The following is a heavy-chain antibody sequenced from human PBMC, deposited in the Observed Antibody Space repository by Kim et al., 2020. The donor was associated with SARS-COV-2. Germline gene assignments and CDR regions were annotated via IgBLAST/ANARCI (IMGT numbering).Heavy chain of an antibody. CDR3: AKPFTAATDAFDI. D-gene: IGHD6-13*01. CDR2: IYHSGST. Sequence: SETLSLTCAVSGGSISSSNWWSWVRQPPGKGLEWIGEIYHSGSTNYNPSLKSRVTISVDKSKNQFSLKLSSVTAAGTAVYYCAKPFTAATDAFDIWGQGTMVTVSS. CDR1: GGSISSSNW. J-gene: IGHJ3*02. V-gene: IGHV4-4*02.